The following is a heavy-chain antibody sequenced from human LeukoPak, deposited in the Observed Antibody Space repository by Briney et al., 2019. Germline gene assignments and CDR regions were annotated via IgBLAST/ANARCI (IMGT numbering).Heavy chain of an antibody. CDR2: AFYSGST. V-gene: IGHV4-59*01. Sequence: SETLSLTCTVSGGSISSYYGSWIRQPPGKGLEWIGYAFYSGSTNYNPSLKSRVTISVDTSKNQFSLRLSSVTAADTAVYYCATEVAPSDHYYYYGMDVWGQGTTVTVSS. CDR3: ATEVAPSDHYYYYGMDV. CDR1: GGSISSYY. J-gene: IGHJ6*02. D-gene: IGHD5-12*01.